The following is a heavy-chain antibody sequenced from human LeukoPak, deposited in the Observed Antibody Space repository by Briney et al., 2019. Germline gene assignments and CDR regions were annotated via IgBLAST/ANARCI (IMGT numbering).Heavy chain of an antibody. J-gene: IGHJ3*01. V-gene: IGHV4-59*08. D-gene: IGHD2-21*01. Sequence: SETLSLTSIVSVGSINTYYSSCIRQPPQKRLEWIGYISNMGTPNYTPSLKSRVTISVDTSRSQFSLGLTSVTAADTAIYYCAKHAYCASGCQRRPREIAFDLWGQGTMVSVSS. CDR2: ISNMGTP. CDR3: AKHAYCASGCQRRPREIAFDL. CDR1: VGSINTYY.